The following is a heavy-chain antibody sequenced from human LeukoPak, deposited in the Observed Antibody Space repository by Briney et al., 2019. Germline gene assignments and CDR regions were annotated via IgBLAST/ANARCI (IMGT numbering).Heavy chain of an antibody. J-gene: IGHJ4*02. Sequence: SETLSLTCTVSGDSINNNVYYWGWIRQPPGKGLEWIAIISYSGTTYYNPSLKTRATISIDTSKNKFSLKVNSVTAADTAVYYCARRAGEYSHPYDYWGQGTLVTVSS. D-gene: IGHD4-17*01. CDR3: ARRAGEYSHPYDY. CDR2: ISYSGTT. CDR1: GDSINNNVYY. V-gene: IGHV4-39*07.